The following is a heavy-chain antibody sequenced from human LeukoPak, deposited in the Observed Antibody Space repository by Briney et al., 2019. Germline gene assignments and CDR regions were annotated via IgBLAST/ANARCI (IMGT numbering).Heavy chain of an antibody. CDR2: ISAYNGNK. CDR3: AREARITMVRGVHVNFDY. V-gene: IGHV1-18*04. CDR1: GYTFTSYG. Sequence: ASAKVSCKASGYTFTSYGISWVRQAPGQGLEWMGWISAYNGNKNYAQKLQGRVTMTTDTSTSTAYMELRSLRSDDTAVYYCAREARITMVRGVHVNFDYWGQGTLVTVSS. D-gene: IGHD3-10*01. J-gene: IGHJ4*02.